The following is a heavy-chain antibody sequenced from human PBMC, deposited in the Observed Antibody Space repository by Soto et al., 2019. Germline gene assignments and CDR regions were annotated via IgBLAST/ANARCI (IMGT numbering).Heavy chain of an antibody. J-gene: IGHJ6*02. V-gene: IGHV3-30-3*01. D-gene: IGHD6-19*01. CDR2: ISYDGSNN. CDR3: ARWAVEPPGYSSGWSYYYYYYGMDV. Sequence: PGGSLRLSCAASGFTFSSYAMHWVRQAPGKGLEWVAVISYDGSNNYYADSVKGRFTISRDNSKNTLYLQMNSLRAEDTAVYYCARWAVEPPGYSSGWSYYYYYYGMDVWGQGTTVTVSS. CDR1: GFTFSSYA.